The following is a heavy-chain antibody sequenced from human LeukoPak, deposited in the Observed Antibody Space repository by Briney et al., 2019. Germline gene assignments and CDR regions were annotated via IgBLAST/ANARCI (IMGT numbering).Heavy chain of an antibody. Sequence: SETLSLTCTVSGGSISSSSYYWGWIRQPPGKGLEWIGGIYYSGSTYYNPSLKSRVTISVDTSKNQFSLKVSSVTAADTAVYYCARDQRWSSRSYYYYMDVWGKGTTVTVSS. CDR3: ARDQRWSSRSYYYYMDV. D-gene: IGHD6-13*01. CDR1: GGSISSSSYY. J-gene: IGHJ6*03. V-gene: IGHV4-39*07. CDR2: IYYSGST.